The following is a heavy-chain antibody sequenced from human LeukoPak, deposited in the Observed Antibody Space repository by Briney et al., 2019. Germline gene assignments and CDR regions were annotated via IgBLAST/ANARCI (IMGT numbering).Heavy chain of an antibody. CDR3: ATSQRTSGLYGNAFYI. V-gene: IGHV3-7*01. Sequence: GGSLRLSCAAPGFIFSSYWISWVRQAQGRGREWVANIKQDGSEKYYVDSVKGRLTISRDNAKNSLYLQMNSLRAADTAVYYCATSQRTSGLYGNAFYIWGQGTMVTVSS. CDR1: GFIFSSYW. D-gene: IGHD6-19*01. CDR2: IKQDGSEK. J-gene: IGHJ3*02.